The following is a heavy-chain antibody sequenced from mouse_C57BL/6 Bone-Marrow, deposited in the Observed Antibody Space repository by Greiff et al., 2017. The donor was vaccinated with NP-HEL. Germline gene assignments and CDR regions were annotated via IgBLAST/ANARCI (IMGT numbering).Heavy chain of an antibody. CDR1: GFNIKDDY. Sequence: EVQVVESGAELVRPGASVKLSCTASGFNIKDDYMHWVKQRPEQGLEWIGWIDPENGDTEYASKFQGKATITADTSSNTAYLQLSSLTSEDTAVYYCTSLFIYYYGSSYAYWGQGTTLTVSS. CDR2: IDPENGDT. CDR3: TSLFIYYYGSSYAY. V-gene: IGHV14-4*01. J-gene: IGHJ2*01. D-gene: IGHD1-1*01.